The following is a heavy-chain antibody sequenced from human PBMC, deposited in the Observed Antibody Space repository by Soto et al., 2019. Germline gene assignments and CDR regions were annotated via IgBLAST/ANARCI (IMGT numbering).Heavy chain of an antibody. CDR3: VKDRDSNSWPSRDV. D-gene: IGHD3-22*01. V-gene: IGHV1-18*01. CDR2: ISPKSGNT. Sequence: QVHLVQSGAEVKKPGASVNVSCKTSGYTFTRNGISWVRQAPGQGLEWMGWISPKSGNTKYAQKFQGRVIMTTDTSTSTAYMGLWSLRSDDTAVYFCVKDRDSNSWPSRDVWGPGTTVTVSS. J-gene: IGHJ6*02. CDR1: GYTFTRNG.